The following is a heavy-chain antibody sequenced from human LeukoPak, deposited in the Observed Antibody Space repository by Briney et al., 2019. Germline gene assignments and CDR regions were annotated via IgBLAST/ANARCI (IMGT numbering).Heavy chain of an antibody. V-gene: IGHV4-30-2*01. CDR1: GGSISSGGYY. D-gene: IGHD3-3*01. Sequence: SQTLSLTCTVSGGSISSGGYYWSWIRQPPGKGLEWIGYIYHSGSTYYNPSLKSRVTISVDRSKNQFSLKLSSVTAADTAVYYCARASSTIFGVVTPNWFDPWGQGTLVTVSS. CDR3: ARASSTIFGVVTPNWFDP. CDR2: IYHSGST. J-gene: IGHJ5*02.